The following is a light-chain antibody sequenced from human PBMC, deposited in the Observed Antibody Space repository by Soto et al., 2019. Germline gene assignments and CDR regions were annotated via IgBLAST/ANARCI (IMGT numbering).Light chain of an antibody. Sequence: QSALTQPASVSGSPGQSITISCTGTSSDVGGYNYVSWYQQHPGKAPKLMIYEVSNRPSGVSNRFSGSKSGNKASLTISGLQAEDEADYYCSSYTRSSSLVFGTGTKVTVL. CDR1: SSDVGGYNY. CDR3: SSYTRSSSLV. CDR2: EVS. J-gene: IGLJ1*01. V-gene: IGLV2-14*01.